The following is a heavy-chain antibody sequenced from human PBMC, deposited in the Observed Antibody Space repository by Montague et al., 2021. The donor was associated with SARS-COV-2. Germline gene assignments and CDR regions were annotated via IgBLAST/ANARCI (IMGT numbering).Heavy chain of an antibody. D-gene: IGHD3-22*01. CDR1: GESLSGYY. Sequence: SETLSLTRAVYGESLSGYYWTWIRQPPGKGLEWIGDINHRGSTTYNPSFKSRVTTLVDTSKNQFSLRLRSVTAADTAVYYCARGHQGTTMIVVVMVGEQYYFDYWGQGTLVTVFS. CDR3: ARGHQGTTMIVVVMVGEQYYFDY. V-gene: IGHV4-34*01. J-gene: IGHJ4*02. CDR2: INHRGST.